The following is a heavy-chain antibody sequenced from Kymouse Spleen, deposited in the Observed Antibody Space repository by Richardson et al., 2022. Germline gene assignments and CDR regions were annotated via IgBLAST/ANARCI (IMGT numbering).Heavy chain of an antibody. V-gene: IGHV4-34*01. CDR2: INHSGST. J-gene: IGHJ6*02. CDR1: GGSFSGYY. Sequence: QVQLQQWGAGLLKPSETLSLTCAVYGGSFSGYYWSWIRQPPGKGLEWIGEINHSGSTNYNPSLKSRVTISVDTSKNQFSLKLSSVTAADTAVYYCARGNSSSSDYYYYYGMDVWGQGTTVTVSS. CDR3: ARGNSSSSDYYYYYGMDV. D-gene: IGHD6-6*01.